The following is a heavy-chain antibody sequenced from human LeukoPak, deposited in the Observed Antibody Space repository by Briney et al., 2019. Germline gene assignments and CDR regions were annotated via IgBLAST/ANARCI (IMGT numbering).Heavy chain of an antibody. Sequence: GGSLRLSCAASGFTFSSYSMNWVRQAPGKGLEWVSSISSSSSYIYYADSVKGRFTISRDNAKNSLYLQMNSLRAEDTAVYYCARDLSVGATILGFDYWGQGTLVTVSS. V-gene: IGHV3-21*01. D-gene: IGHD1-26*01. J-gene: IGHJ4*02. CDR3: ARDLSVGATILGFDY. CDR1: GFTFSSYS. CDR2: ISSSSSYI.